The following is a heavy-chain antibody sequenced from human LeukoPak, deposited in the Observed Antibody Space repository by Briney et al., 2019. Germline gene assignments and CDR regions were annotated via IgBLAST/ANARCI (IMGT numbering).Heavy chain of an antibody. CDR2: IYITGST. CDR1: GGSITSYY. D-gene: IGHD5-12*01. V-gene: IGHV4-4*07. Sequence: PSETLSLTCTVSGGSITSYYWSWIRQSAGKGLEWIGRIYITGSTTYNPSLKSRVTMSLDTSKNQFSLKLSSVTAADTAVYYCARVSGYDWESFYDYWGQGTLVTVSS. CDR3: ARVSGYDWESFYDY. J-gene: IGHJ4*02.